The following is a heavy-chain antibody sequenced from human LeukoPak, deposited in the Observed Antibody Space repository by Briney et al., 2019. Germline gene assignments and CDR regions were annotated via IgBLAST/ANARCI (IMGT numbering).Heavy chain of an antibody. J-gene: IGHJ6*02. D-gene: IGHD2/OR15-2a*01. V-gene: IGHV4-31*03. CDR3: ARAHSIASYYYGVDV. Sequence: SETLSLTCTVSGGSISSGGYYWSWIRQHPGKGLEWIGYIYYSGSTYYNPSLKSRVTISVDTSKDQFSLKLSSVTAADTAVYYCARAHSIASYYYGVDVWGQGTTVTVSS. CDR1: GGSISSGGYY. CDR2: IYYSGST.